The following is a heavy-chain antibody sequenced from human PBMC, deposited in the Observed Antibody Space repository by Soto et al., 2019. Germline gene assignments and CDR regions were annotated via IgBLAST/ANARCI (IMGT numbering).Heavy chain of an antibody. CDR1: GGSFSGYY. J-gene: IGHJ4*02. CDR2: INHSGST. Sequence: PSETLSLTCAVYGGSFSGYYWSWIRQPPGKGLEWIGEINHSGSTNYNPSLKSRVTISVDTSKNQFSLKLSSVTAADTAVYYCARGRGGLKYYFDYWGQGTLVTVS. D-gene: IGHD3-16*01. V-gene: IGHV4-34*01. CDR3: ARGRGGLKYYFDY.